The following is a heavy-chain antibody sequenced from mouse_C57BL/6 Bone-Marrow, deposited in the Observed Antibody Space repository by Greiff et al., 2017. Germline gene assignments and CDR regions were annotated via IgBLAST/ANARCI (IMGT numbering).Heavy chain of an antibody. CDR3: ARAGFYYAMDY. CDR1: GYSITSGYD. Sequence: EVKLEESGPGMVKPSQSLSLTCTVTGYSITSGYDWHWIRHFPGNKLEWMGYISYSGSTNYNPSLKSRISITHDTSKNHFFLQLNSLTTEDTATYYCARAGFYYAMDYWGQGTSVTVSS. CDR2: ISYSGST. V-gene: IGHV3-1*01. J-gene: IGHJ4*01.